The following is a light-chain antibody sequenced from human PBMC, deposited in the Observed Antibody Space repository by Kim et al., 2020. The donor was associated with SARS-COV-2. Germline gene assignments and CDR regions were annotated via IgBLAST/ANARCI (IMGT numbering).Light chain of an antibody. CDR1: QSVSSN. Sequence: VSPGERATLSCRASQSVSSNLAWYQQKPGQAPRLLIYDASTRASGIPARFSGSGSGTEFTLTISSLQSEDFAVYYCQQYKTWPYTFGQGTKLEI. CDR3: QQYKTWPYT. J-gene: IGKJ2*01. CDR2: DAS. V-gene: IGKV3-15*01.